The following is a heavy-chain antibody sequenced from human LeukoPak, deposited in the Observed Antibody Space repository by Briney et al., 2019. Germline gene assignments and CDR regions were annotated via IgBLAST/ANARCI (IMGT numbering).Heavy chain of an antibody. CDR2: IYYSGST. Sequence: SETLSLTCTVSGGSISSYYWSWIRQPPGKGLEWIGYIYYSGSTNYNPSLKSRVTISVDTSKNQFSLKLSSVTAADTAVYYCARERYSYGQETYYFDYWGQGTLVTVSS. J-gene: IGHJ4*02. CDR1: GGSISSYY. CDR3: ARERYSYGQETYYFDY. V-gene: IGHV4-59*01. D-gene: IGHD5-18*01.